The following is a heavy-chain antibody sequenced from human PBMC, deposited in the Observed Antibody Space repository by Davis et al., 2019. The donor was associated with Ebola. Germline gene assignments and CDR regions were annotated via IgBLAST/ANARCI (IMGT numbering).Heavy chain of an antibody. Sequence: GSLRLSCTVSGGSISSYYWSWIRQPPGKGLEWIGYIHYSGYTKSNPSLKSRVTISVDTSKNQFSLKLNSVTAADTAVFYCARSNYGSGSYDSWGQGALVTVSS. CDR1: GGSISSYY. J-gene: IGHJ5*01. CDR3: ARSNYGSGSYDS. D-gene: IGHD3-10*01. CDR2: IHYSGYT. V-gene: IGHV4-59*01.